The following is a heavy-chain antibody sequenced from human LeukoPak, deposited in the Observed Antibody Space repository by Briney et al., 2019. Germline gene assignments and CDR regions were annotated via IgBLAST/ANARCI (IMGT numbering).Heavy chain of an antibody. J-gene: IGHJ5*02. Sequence: PSETLSLTCTVSGYSISSGYDSGWIRQPPGKGLDWIRRNYHSGSTYYNPSLKSRVTISVDTSKNQFSLKLSSVTAADTAVYYCASSSRAKNWFDPWGQGTLVTVSS. V-gene: IGHV4-38-2*02. CDR2: NYHSGST. CDR1: GYSISSGYD. D-gene: IGHD6-13*01. CDR3: ASSSRAKNWFDP.